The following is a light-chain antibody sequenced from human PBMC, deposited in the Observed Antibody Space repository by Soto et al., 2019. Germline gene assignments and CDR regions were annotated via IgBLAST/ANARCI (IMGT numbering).Light chain of an antibody. CDR2: AAS. J-gene: IGKJ3*01. CDR1: QGISSY. V-gene: IGKV1-9*01. CDR3: QQLNSYPST. Sequence: DIQLTQSPSFLSASVGDRVTITCRASQGISSYLAWYQQKPGKAPKLLIYAASTLQSGVPSRFSGSGSGTEFTLTISSLRPEDFATYYCQQLNSYPSTFGPGTKVDIK.